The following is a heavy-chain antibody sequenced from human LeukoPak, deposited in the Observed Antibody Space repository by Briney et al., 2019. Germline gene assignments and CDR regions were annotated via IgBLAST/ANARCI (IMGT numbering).Heavy chain of an antibody. J-gene: IGHJ6*02. D-gene: IGHD6-13*01. CDR1: GYTFTGYY. CDR2: INPNSGGT. CDR3: ARDWIAAPEGRNYGMDV. Sequence: ASVKVSCKASGYTFTGYYMHWVRQAPGQGLEWMGWINPNSGGTNYAQKFQGWVTMTRDTSISTAYMELSRLRSDDTAVYYCARDWIAAPEGRNYGMDVWGQGTTVTVSS. V-gene: IGHV1-2*04.